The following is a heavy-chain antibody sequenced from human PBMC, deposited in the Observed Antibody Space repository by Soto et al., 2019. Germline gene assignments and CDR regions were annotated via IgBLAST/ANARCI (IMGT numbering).Heavy chain of an antibody. J-gene: IGHJ4*02. Sequence: PSETLSLTCIVSGGSISSGDYYWSWIRQHPGKGLEWIGYIYYSGSAYYNPSLKSRVSMPVDTSKNQFSLKLSSVTAADTAIYLCARDASSNWHYFHYCGQGTLVTVSS. CDR3: ARDASSNWHYFHY. CDR2: IYYSGSA. V-gene: IGHV4-31*03. CDR1: GGSISSGDYY. D-gene: IGHD6-13*01.